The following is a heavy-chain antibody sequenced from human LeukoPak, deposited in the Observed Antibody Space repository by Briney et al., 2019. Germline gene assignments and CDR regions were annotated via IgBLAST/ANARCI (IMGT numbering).Heavy chain of an antibody. CDR2: INPNSGDT. V-gene: IGHV1-2*02. J-gene: IGHJ4*02. Sequence: APVKVSCKASGYTFTGYYIHWVRQAPGQGLEWMGWINPNSGDTNYAQKFQGRVTMTRDTSISTAYMELSSLRSDDTAVYYCARVGMVRTTHAFFDYWGQGTLVTVSS. CDR1: GYTFTGYY. CDR3: ARVGMVRTTHAFFDY. D-gene: IGHD4/OR15-4a*01.